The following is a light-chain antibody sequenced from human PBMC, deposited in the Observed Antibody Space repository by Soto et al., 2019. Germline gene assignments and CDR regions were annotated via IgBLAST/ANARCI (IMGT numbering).Light chain of an antibody. CDR2: AAS. J-gene: IGKJ1*01. CDR3: QQSYINTAWT. CDR1: QSISNI. Sequence: IQMTQSPSPLSASVGDRVTITCRASQSISNILNWYQQKPGKAPKLLIYAASTLQIGVPSRFSGSGSGTDFTLTITNLQPEDFATYYCQQSYINTAWTFGQGTKVDIK. V-gene: IGKV1-39*01.